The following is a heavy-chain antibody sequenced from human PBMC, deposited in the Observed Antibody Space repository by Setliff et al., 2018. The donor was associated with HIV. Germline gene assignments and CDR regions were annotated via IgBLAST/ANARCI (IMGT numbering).Heavy chain of an antibody. J-gene: IGHJ6*02. D-gene: IGHD3-3*01. Sequence: GGSLRLSCAASGFTFNSYGIHWVRQAPGKGLEWVALIWYDSSKKEFVDSVKGRFNILRDDSKKTAYLQMNSLRADDTAVYYCARVFLEWLLYRPDYVMDVWGQGTTVTVSS. CDR3: ARVFLEWLLYRPDYVMDV. CDR2: IWYDSSKK. CDR1: GFTFNSYG. V-gene: IGHV3-33*01.